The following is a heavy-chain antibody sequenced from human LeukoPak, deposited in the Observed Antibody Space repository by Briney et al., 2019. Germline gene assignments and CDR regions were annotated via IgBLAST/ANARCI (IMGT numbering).Heavy chain of an antibody. J-gene: IGHJ6*02. Sequence: GGSLRLSCAASGFTFSSYGMHWVRQAPGKGLEWVAVIWYDGSNKYYADSVKGRFTISRDNSKNTLYLQMNSLRAEDTAVYYCAREGSSFYGMDVWGQGTTVTVSS. CDR1: GFTFSSYG. CDR3: AREGSSFYGMDV. V-gene: IGHV3-33*01. CDR2: IWYDGSNK. D-gene: IGHD6-13*01.